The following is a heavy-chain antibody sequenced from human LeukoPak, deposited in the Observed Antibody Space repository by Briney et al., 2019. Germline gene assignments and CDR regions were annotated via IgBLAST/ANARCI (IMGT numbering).Heavy chain of an antibody. J-gene: IGHJ4*02. CDR2: INTNTGNP. D-gene: IGHD5-18*01. Sequence: ASVKVSCKASGYTFTSYAMNWVRQAPGQGLEWMGWINTNTGNPTYAQGFTGRFVFSSDTSVSTAYLQISSLKAEDTAVYYCAREGRQLWLRGRVLDYWGQGTLVTVSS. CDR3: AREGRQLWLRGRVLDY. CDR1: GYTFTSYA. V-gene: IGHV7-4-1*02.